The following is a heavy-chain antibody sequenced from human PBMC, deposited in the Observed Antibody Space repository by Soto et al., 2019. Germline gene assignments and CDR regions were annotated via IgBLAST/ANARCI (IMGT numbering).Heavy chain of an antibody. Sequence: SETLSLTCTVSGGSISSSSYYWGWIRQPPGKGLEWIGSIYYSGSTYYNPSLKSRVTISVDTSKNQFSLKLSSVTAADTAVYYCARRENYDILTGYYTTPSYWGQGTLVTVSS. CDR2: IYYSGST. D-gene: IGHD3-9*01. CDR1: GGSISSSSYY. V-gene: IGHV4-39*01. CDR3: ARRENYDILTGYYTTPSY. J-gene: IGHJ4*02.